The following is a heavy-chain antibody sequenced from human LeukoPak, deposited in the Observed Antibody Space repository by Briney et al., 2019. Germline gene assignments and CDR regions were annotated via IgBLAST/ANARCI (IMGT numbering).Heavy chain of an antibody. CDR2: INPNNGDT. CDR3: ARGEVAMAE. D-gene: IGHD5-12*01. V-gene: IGHV1-2*02. CDR1: GYTFANYF. J-gene: IGHJ4*02. Sequence: GASVKVSCKASGYTFANYFIHWVRQAPGQGLEWMGWINPNNGDTASAQNFQGRVTLTSDTSTRTAYMELRRLRYDDTAVYYCARGEVAMAEWGEEARVTVSS.